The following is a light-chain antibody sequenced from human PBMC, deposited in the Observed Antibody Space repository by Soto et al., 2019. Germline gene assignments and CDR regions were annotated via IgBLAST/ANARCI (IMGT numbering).Light chain of an antibody. CDR2: GNS. J-gene: IGLJ3*02. CDR1: SSNIGAGYD. CDR3: QSYDRSLSGSV. V-gene: IGLV1-40*01. Sequence: QSVLTQPPSVSGAPGQRVTISCTGSSSNIGAGYDVPWYQQLPGTAPKLLIYGNSDRPSGVPDRFSGSKSGTSASLAITGLQAEDEGEYYCQSYDRSLSGSVFAGGTKRTVL.